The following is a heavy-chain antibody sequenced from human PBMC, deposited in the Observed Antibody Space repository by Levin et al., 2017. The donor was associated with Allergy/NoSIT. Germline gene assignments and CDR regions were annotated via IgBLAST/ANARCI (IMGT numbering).Heavy chain of an antibody. CDR1: GGSVSSGSYY. Sequence: SETLSLTCTVSGGSVSSGSYYWSWIRQPPGKGLEWIGYIYYSGSTNYNPSLKSRVTISVDTSKNQFSLKLSSVTAADTAVYYCARDQDYYDSSGYWVGAFDIWGQGTMVTVSS. D-gene: IGHD3-22*01. CDR2: IYYSGST. V-gene: IGHV4-61*01. J-gene: IGHJ3*02. CDR3: ARDQDYYDSSGYWVGAFDI.